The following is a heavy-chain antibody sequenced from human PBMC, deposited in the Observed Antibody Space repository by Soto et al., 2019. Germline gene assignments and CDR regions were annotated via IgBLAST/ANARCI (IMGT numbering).Heavy chain of an antibody. V-gene: IGHV3-73*01. D-gene: IGHD3-22*01. CDR1: GFTFSGSA. J-gene: IGHJ3*02. Sequence: GGSLRLSCAASGFTFSGSALHWVRQASGKGLEWVGRIRNKANSYATAYAASVKGRFTISRDDSKNTAFLQMNSLKTEDTALYYCAARGITMIVVVITTPAFDIWGQGTMVTVSS. CDR3: AARGITMIVVVITTPAFDI. CDR2: IRNKANSYAT.